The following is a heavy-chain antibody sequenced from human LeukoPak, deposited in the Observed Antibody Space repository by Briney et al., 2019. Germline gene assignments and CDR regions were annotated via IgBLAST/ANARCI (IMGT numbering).Heavy chain of an antibody. Sequence: GGSLRLSCAASGFTFITYGMHWVRQAPGKGLDWVAFIRSDGSDKYCADSVKGRFTISRDNSKNTLYLQMNNLRAEDTAVYYCAKDVSYSTSSFDYWGQGTLVSVSS. V-gene: IGHV3-30*02. CDR2: IRSDGSDK. CDR1: GFTFITYG. D-gene: IGHD6-13*01. J-gene: IGHJ4*02. CDR3: AKDVSYSTSSFDY.